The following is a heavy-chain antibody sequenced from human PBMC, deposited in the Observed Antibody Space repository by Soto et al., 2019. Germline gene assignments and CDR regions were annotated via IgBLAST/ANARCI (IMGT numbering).Heavy chain of an antibody. J-gene: IGHJ4*02. CDR1: GFTFTRYS. CDR3: AREFGDLTSNFYY. V-gene: IGHV3-21*06. Sequence: EVQLVESGGGLVKPGGSLRLSCAASGFTFTRYSMNWVRQAPGKGLEWVSSISSTTNYIYYGDSMKGRFTISRDNAKNSFVLEMNNLSAEDTAWYYCAREFGDLTSNFYYWGQGNLVTVSS. D-gene: IGHD3-10*01. CDR2: ISSTTNYI.